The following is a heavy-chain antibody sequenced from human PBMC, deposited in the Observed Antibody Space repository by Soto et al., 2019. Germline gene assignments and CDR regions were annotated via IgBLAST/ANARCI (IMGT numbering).Heavy chain of an antibody. D-gene: IGHD6-13*01. Sequence: SQTLSLTCVISGDSVSSNSAAWNWIRQSPSRGLEWLGRTYYRSQWYNNYAESVKSRIAINPDTSKNQFSLQLNSVTPEDTAVYYCARGWQLDYWGLGALVTVSS. V-gene: IGHV6-1*01. J-gene: IGHJ4*02. CDR2: TYYRSQWYN. CDR3: ARGWQLDY. CDR1: GDSVSSNSAA.